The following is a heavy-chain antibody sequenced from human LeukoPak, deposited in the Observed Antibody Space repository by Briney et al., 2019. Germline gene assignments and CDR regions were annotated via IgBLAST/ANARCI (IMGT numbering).Heavy chain of an antibody. J-gene: IGHJ4*02. CDR1: GFTFSSHG. CDR2: IWYDGSDK. D-gene: IGHD2-21*02. Sequence: GGSLSLSCAASGFTFSSHGIHWVRQAPGKGLEWVAVIWYDGSDKDYADSVKGRFTISRDNSKNTLYLQMNSLRVEDTAVYYCAKDLCGGDCLPFDYGGQGTLVTVSS. V-gene: IGHV3-33*06. CDR3: AKDLCGGDCLPFDY.